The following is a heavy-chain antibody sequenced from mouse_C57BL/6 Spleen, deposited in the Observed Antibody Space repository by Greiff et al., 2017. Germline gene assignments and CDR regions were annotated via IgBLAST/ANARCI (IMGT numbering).Heavy chain of an antibody. J-gene: IGHJ1*03. CDR2: ISSGSSTI. CDR3: ARPVVAHWYFDV. CDR1: GFTFSDYG. V-gene: IGHV5-17*01. Sequence: EVHLVESGGGLVKPGGSLKLSCAASGFTFSDYGMHWVRQAPEKGLEWVAYISSGSSTIYYADTVKGRFTISRDKAKNTLFLQMTSLRSEDTAMYYCARPVVAHWYFDVWGTGTTVTVSS. D-gene: IGHD1-1*01.